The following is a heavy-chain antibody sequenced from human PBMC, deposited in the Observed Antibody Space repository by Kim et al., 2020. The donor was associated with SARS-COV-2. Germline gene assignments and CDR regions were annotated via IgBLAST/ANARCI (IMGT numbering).Heavy chain of an antibody. CDR2: INHSGST. V-gene: IGHV4-34*01. CDR1: GGSFSGYY. CDR3: ARVVGHGGYYYGMDV. J-gene: IGHJ6*02. D-gene: IGHD3-16*01. Sequence: SETLSLTCAVYGGSFSGYYWSWIRQPPGKGLEWIGEINHSGSTNYNPSLKSRVTISVDTSKNQFSLKLSSVTVADTAVYYCARVVGHGGYYYGMDVWGQGTTVTVSS.